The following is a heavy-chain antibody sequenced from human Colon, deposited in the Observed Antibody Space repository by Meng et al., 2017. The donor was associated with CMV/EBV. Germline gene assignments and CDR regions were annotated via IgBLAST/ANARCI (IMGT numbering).Heavy chain of an antibody. CDR3: ARRSEGAEYY. J-gene: IGHJ4*02. V-gene: IGHV3-23*01. CDR2: ISGSGDTT. D-gene: IGHD1-26*01. CDR1: RFSFSSFA. Sequence: GGSLRLSCAASRFSFSSFAMSWVRQAPGKGLEWVSGISGSGDTTNYGDSVKGRFTISRDNSKNTLYLQMNSLRAEDTAVYYCARRSEGAEYYWGQGTLVTVSS.